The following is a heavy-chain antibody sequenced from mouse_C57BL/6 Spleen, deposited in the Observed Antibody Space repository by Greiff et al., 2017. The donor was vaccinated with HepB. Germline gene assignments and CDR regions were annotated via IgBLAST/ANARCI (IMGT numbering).Heavy chain of an antibody. V-gene: IGHV3-6*01. CDR2: ISYDGSN. J-gene: IGHJ3*01. Sequence: ESGPGLVKPSQSLSLTCSVTGYSITSGYYWNWIRQFPGNKLEWMGYISYDGSNNYNPSLKNRISITRDTSKNQFFLKLNSVTTEDTATYYCAIGAYWGQGTLVTVSA. CDR1: GYSITSGYY. CDR3: AIGAY.